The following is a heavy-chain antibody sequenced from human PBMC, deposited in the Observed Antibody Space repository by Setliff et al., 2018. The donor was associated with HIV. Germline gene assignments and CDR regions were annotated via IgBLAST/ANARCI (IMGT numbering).Heavy chain of an antibody. D-gene: IGHD3-3*02. V-gene: IGHV3-21*06. CDR1: GFSFDAYS. CDR3: AREQGHFCARDRSYMDV. CDR2: ISGSSTHT. J-gene: IGHJ6*03. Sequence: GGSLRLSCAAFGFSFDAYSMNWVRQAPGKGLEWVSYISGSSTHTYYADSVKGRFTISRDNAKNSLYLQMNSLRAEDTAIYYCAREQGHFCARDRSYMDVWGKGTTVTVSS.